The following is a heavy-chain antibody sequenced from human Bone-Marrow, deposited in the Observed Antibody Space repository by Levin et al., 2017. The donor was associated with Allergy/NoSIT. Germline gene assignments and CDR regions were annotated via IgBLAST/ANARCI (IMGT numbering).Heavy chain of an antibody. V-gene: IGHV3-23*01. Sequence: ETLSLTCAASGFTFSSYAMSWVRQAPGKGLEWVSAISGSGGSTYYADSVKGRFTISRDNSKNTLYLQMNSLRAEDTAVYYCAKGGFYCSGGSCYSYFDYWGQGTLVTVSS. CDR2: ISGSGGST. J-gene: IGHJ4*02. CDR3: AKGGFYCSGGSCYSYFDY. D-gene: IGHD2-15*01. CDR1: GFTFSSYA.